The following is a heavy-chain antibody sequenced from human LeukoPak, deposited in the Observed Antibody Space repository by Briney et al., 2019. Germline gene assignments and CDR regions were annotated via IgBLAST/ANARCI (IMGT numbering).Heavy chain of an antibody. J-gene: IGHJ3*02. CDR2: IIPNSGGT. CDR1: GYTFTGYY. Sequence: ASVKVSCKASGYTFTGYYLHWVRQAPGQGLEWMGWIIPNSGGTKYAQKFQGRVTMTRDTSISTAYMELISLRSDDTAVYYCARGDRGDLGGSGVSIWGQGTKVTVSS. D-gene: IGHD2-15*01. V-gene: IGHV1-2*02. CDR3: ARGDRGDLGGSGVSI.